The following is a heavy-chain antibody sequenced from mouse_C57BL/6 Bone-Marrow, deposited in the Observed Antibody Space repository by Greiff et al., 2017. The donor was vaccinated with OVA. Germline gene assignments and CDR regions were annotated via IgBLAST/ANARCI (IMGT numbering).Heavy chain of an antibody. J-gene: IGHJ2*01. V-gene: IGHV1-64*01. CDR3: ARMGLFDY. Sequence: QVQLQQPGAELVKPGASVKLSCTASGYTFTSYWMHWVKQRPGHGLEWIGMIHPNSGRTNYNEKFKSKATLTVDKSSSTAYMQLSSLTSEDSAVYYCARMGLFDYWGQGTTLTVSS. CDR2: IHPNSGRT. D-gene: IGHD4-1*01. CDR1: GYTFTSYW.